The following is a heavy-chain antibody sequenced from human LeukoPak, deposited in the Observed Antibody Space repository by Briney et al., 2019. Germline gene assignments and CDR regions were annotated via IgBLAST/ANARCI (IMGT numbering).Heavy chain of an antibody. J-gene: IGHJ4*02. CDR2: ISSSSTI. CDR1: GFTFSSYS. Sequence: GGSLRLSCAASGFTFSSYSMNWVRQAPGKGLEWVSYISSSSTIYYADSVKGRFTISRDNAKNSLYLQMNSLRAEDTAVYYCARDGPGAAAPFDYWGQGTLVTVSS. V-gene: IGHV3-48*01. CDR3: ARDGPGAAAPFDY. D-gene: IGHD6-13*01.